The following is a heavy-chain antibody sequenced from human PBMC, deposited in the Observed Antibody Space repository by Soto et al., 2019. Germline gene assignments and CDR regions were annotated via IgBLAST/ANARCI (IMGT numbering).Heavy chain of an antibody. V-gene: IGHV4-34*01. D-gene: IGHD4-17*01. CDR1: GGSFSGYY. Sequence: SETLSLTCAVYGGSFSGYYWSWIRQPPGKGLEWIGEINHSGSTNYNPSLKSRVTISVDTSKNQFSLKLSSVTAADTAVYYCAYGDCGQDPRHFDYWGQGTLVTVSS. J-gene: IGHJ4*02. CDR2: INHSGST. CDR3: AYGDCGQDPRHFDY.